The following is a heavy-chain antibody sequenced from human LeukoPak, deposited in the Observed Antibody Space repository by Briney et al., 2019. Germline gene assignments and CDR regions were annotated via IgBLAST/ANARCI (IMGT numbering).Heavy chain of an antibody. CDR2: IYTSGNT. CDR3: ARDFSSSSSVYYYYYMDV. D-gene: IGHD6-6*01. Sequence: PSETLSLTCTVSGGSFSIYYWSWIRQPAGKGLEWIGHIYTSGNTNYNPSLKSRVAISLDTSKNQFSLKLSSVTAADTAIYYCARDFSSSSSVYYYYYMDVWGKGTTVTVSS. V-gene: IGHV4-4*07. J-gene: IGHJ6*03. CDR1: GGSFSIYY.